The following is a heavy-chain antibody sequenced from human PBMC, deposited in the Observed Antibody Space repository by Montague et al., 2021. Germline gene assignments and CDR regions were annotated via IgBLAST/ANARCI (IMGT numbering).Heavy chain of an antibody. Sequence: SETLSLTCTVSGGSISNYFWTWIRQPPGKGLEWIGFISYSGRTNFNPSLKSRVPISLDTSKNQFSMNLSFVTAADTAVYHCARDTTTAGCDIWGQGTMVTVSS. CDR2: ISYSGRT. V-gene: IGHV4-59*13. CDR1: GGSISNYF. CDR3: ARDTTTAGCDI. J-gene: IGHJ3*02. D-gene: IGHD1-1*01.